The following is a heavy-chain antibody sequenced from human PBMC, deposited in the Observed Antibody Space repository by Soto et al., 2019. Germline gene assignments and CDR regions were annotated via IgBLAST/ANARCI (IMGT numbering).Heavy chain of an antibody. J-gene: IGHJ4*02. Sequence: VQLVPAGAEGEKPGGSVKVSCQAFGKNLTSLAFHWVRQAPGQRLEWMGWINAGNGNTKYSQKFQGRVTITRDTSASTAYMELSSLRSEDTAVYYCARDVGATGDWGQGTLVTVSS. CDR2: INAGNGNT. V-gene: IGHV1-3*01. CDR3: ARDVGATGD. D-gene: IGHD1-26*01. CDR1: GKNLTSLA.